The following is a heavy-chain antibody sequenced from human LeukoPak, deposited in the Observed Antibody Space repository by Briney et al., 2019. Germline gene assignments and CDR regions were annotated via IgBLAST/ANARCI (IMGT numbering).Heavy chain of an antibody. CDR3: ASAIFVENAFDI. Sequence: SETLSLTCTVSGGSISSYYWSWIRQPPGKGLEWIGYIYYSGSTNYNPSLKSRVTISVDTSKSQFSLKMSSVTAADTAVYYCASAIFVENAFDIWGQGTMVTVSS. CDR2: IYYSGST. J-gene: IGHJ3*02. V-gene: IGHV4-59*01. CDR1: GGSISSYY. D-gene: IGHD3-3*01.